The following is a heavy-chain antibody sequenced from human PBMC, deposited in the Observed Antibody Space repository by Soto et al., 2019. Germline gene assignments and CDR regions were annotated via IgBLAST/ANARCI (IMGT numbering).Heavy chain of an antibody. CDR3: AKDPRVHYYGSGSSSY. CDR1: GFVFSSYA. V-gene: IGHV3-23*01. D-gene: IGHD3-10*01. CDR2: ISGSGGNT. J-gene: IGHJ4*02. Sequence: EVQLLESGGGLVQPGGSLSLSCAASGFVFSSYAMSWVRQAPGKGLEWVSTISGSGGNTYYADSVKGRFTISRDNSKNTLYLQMNSLRAEDTALYYCAKDPRVHYYGSGSSSYWGQGTLVTVSS.